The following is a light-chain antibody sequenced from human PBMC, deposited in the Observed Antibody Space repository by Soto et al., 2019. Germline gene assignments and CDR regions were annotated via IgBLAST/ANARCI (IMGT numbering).Light chain of an antibody. V-gene: IGLV2-14*01. CDR2: EVS. CDR3: SAYTNIGTLV. Sequence: QSALTQPASVSGSPGQSITISCTGTRDDVGGYNYVSWYQQYPGKAPKLMIYEVSYRPSGVSNRFSGSRSVHTASLSISGLQAEHEADYYCSAYTNIGTLVFGGGTKLTVL. J-gene: IGLJ3*02. CDR1: RDDVGGYNY.